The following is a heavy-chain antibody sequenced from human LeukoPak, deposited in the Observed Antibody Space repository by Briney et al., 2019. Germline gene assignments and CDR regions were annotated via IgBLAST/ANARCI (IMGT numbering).Heavy chain of an antibody. J-gene: IGHJ4*02. CDR1: GGTFSSYA. Sequence: GASVKVSCKASGGTFSSYAISWVRQAPGQGLEWMGIINPSGGSTSYAQKFQGRVTMTRDTSTSTVYMELSSLRSEDTAVYYCASLYGGKHELDYWGQGTLVTVSS. D-gene: IGHD4-23*01. CDR2: INPSGGST. V-gene: IGHV1-46*01. CDR3: ASLYGGKHELDY.